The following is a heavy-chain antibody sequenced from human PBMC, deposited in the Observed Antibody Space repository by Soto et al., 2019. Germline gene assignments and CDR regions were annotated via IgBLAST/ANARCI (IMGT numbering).Heavy chain of an antibody. D-gene: IGHD2-15*01. V-gene: IGHV1-69*12. CDR3: ARAVCSGGSCYSGSGWFDP. J-gene: IGHJ5*02. CDR1: GGTFSSYA. Sequence: QVQLVQSGAEVKKPGSSVKVSCKASGGTFSSYAISWVRQAPGQGLEWMGGIIPIFGTANYAQKFQGRVTITADESRSTAYMELSSLRSEATAVYYCARAVCSGGSCYSGSGWFDPWGQGTLVTVSS. CDR2: IIPIFGTA.